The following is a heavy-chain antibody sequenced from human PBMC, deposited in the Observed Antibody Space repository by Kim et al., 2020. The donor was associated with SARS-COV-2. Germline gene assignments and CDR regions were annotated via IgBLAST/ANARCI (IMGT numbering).Heavy chain of an antibody. CDR1: GFTFSSYA. CDR2: ISGSGGST. CDR3: AKDRITMIVVVHPIHDAFDI. V-gene: IGHV3-23*01. Sequence: GGSLRLSCVASGFTFSSYAMSWVRQAPGKGLEWVSAISGSGGSTYYADSVKGRFTISRDNSKNTLYLQMNSLRAEDTAVYYCAKDRITMIVVVHPIHDAFDIWGQGTMVTVSS. D-gene: IGHD3-22*01. J-gene: IGHJ3*02.